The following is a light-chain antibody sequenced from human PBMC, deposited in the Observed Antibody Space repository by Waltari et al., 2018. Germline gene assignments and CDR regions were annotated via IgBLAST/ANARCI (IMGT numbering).Light chain of an antibody. CDR1: SSDVGGYNY. J-gene: IGLJ1*01. CDR2: DVS. Sequence: QSALTQPASVSGSPGQSITISCTGTSSDVGGYNYVSWYQQHPGKAPKLMIYDVSNRPSVVSNRFSGSKSRNTASLTISGLQAENEADYYCSSYTSSNTLGFGTGTKVTVL. CDR3: SSYTSSNTLG. V-gene: IGLV2-14*03.